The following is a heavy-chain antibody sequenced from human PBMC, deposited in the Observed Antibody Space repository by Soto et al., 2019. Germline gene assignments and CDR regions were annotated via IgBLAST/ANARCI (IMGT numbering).Heavy chain of an antibody. Sequence: RGSLRLSCEASGFTFSSYEINSVRQAPGKGLEWVSYISSSGSTIYYADSVNGRFTISTDNAKNSLYLQMNSLRAEDTAVYYCARVVRGGMDVWGQGTTATDSS. CDR1: GFTFSSYE. J-gene: IGHJ6*01. D-gene: IGHD2-15*01. CDR2: ISSSGSTI. V-gene: IGHV3-48*03. CDR3: ARVVRGGMDV.